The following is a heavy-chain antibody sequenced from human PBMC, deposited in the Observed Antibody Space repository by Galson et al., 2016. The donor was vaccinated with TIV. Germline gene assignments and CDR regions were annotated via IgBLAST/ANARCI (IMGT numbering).Heavy chain of an antibody. Sequence: TLSLTCSVSGGSISSRIYYWGWIRQPPGKGLEWIGSVYDSGTTYYNPSLASRVTISIDPSKNHFSLRLRSVTAADTALYYCVRQGGDTMVRGVIRDWFDPWGQGTLVTVSS. CDR3: VRQGGDTMVRGVIRDWFDP. V-gene: IGHV4-39*01. J-gene: IGHJ5*02. D-gene: IGHD3-10*01. CDR2: VYDSGTT. CDR1: GGSISSRIYY.